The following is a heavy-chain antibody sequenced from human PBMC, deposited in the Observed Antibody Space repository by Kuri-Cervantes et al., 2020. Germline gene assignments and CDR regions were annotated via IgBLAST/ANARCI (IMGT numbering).Heavy chain of an antibody. V-gene: IGHV3-30*18. J-gene: IGHJ3*02. CDR1: GFSFSTYG. Sequence: GESLKISCAASGFSFSTYGLHWVRQAPGKGLEWVAVISYDGSGKFYADSVKGRFTISRDNSKNTLYLQVNSLRAEDTAVYYCAKDGGDVDTAMPLDAFDIWGQGTMVTVSS. CDR2: ISYDGSGK. D-gene: IGHD5-18*01. CDR3: AKDGGDVDTAMPLDAFDI.